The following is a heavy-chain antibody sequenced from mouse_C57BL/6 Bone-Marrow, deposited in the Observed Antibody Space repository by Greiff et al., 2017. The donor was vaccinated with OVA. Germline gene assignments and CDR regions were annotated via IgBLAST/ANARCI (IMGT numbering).Heavy chain of an antibody. J-gene: IGHJ4*01. V-gene: IGHV5-12*01. CDR3: ARRPYSNFYAMDY. CDR2: ISNGGGST. Sequence: EVQLVESGGGLVQPGGSLKLSCAASGFTFSDYYMYWVRQTPEKRLEWVAYISNGGGSTYYPDTVKGRFTISRDNAKNTLYLQMSRLKSEDTAMYYCARRPYSNFYAMDYWGQGTSVTVSS. CDR1: GFTFSDYY. D-gene: IGHD2-5*01.